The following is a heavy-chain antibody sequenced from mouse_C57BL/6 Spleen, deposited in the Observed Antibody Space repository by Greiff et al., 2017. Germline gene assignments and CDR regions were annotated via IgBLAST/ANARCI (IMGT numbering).Heavy chain of an antibody. D-gene: IGHD1-1*01. J-gene: IGHJ1*03. V-gene: IGHV5-12*01. CDR1: GFTFSDYY. CDR3: ARRYYYGSSYWYFDV. Sequence: EVQVVESGGGLVQPGGSLKLSCAASGFTFSDYYMYWVRQTPEKRLEWVAYISNGGGSTYYPDTVKGRFTISRDNAKNTLYLQMSRLKSEDTAMYYCARRYYYGSSYWYFDVWGTGTTVTVSS. CDR2: ISNGGGST.